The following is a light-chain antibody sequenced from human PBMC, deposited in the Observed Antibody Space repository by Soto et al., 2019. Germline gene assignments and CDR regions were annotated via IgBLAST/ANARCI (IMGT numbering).Light chain of an antibody. V-gene: IGKV1-5*01. CDR2: DAS. Sequence: DIQMTQSPSTLSASLGDRVTITCRASQSISSWLAWYQQKPGKAPKLLIYDASSLESGVPSRFSGSGSGTEFTLTISSLQPDDFATYYCQQYNSYSYTFGQGTNLEIK. J-gene: IGKJ2*01. CDR1: QSISSW. CDR3: QQYNSYSYT.